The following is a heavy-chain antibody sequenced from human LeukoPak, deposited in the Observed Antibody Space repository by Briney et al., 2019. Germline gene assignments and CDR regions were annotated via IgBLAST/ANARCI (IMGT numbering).Heavy chain of an antibody. D-gene: IGHD2-2*01. CDR3: ARDRHTYCSSTSCPPNWFDP. J-gene: IGHJ5*02. CDR2: IYTSGST. V-gene: IGHV4-4*07. CDR1: GGSISSYY. Sequence: ASETLSLTCTVSGGSISSYYWSWIRQPAGKGLEWIGRIYTSGSTNYNPSLKSRVTMSVDTSKNQFSLKLSSVTAADTAVYYCARDRHTYCSSTSCPPNWFDPWGQGTLVTVSS.